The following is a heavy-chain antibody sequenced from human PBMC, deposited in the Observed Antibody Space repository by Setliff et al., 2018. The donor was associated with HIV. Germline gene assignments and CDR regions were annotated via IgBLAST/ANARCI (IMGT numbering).Heavy chain of an antibody. CDR3: TRSHSTRDAFDI. Sequence: GGSLRLSCAASGFTFSSYGMHWVRQAPGKGLEWVAVIWSDGSNKYYADSVKGRFTISRDNSKNTLYLQMNSLRAEDTALYYCTRSHSTRDAFDIWGQGTMVTVSS. CDR1: GFTFSSYG. J-gene: IGHJ3*02. CDR2: IWSDGSNK. V-gene: IGHV3-33*01. D-gene: IGHD2-2*01.